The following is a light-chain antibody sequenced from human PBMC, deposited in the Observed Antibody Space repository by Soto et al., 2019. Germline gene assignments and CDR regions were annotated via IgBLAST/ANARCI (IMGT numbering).Light chain of an antibody. Sequence: DIQMTQSPSSVSASVGDRVTITCRASQAISTWLAWYQQKPGKAPKLLIYAASNLQTGVPSRFSGSGSGTDFTLTISSLQPEDFETYYCQQANSFPRPFGQGTKVEIK. CDR1: QAISTW. J-gene: IGKJ1*01. CDR3: QQANSFPRP. CDR2: AAS. V-gene: IGKV1D-12*01.